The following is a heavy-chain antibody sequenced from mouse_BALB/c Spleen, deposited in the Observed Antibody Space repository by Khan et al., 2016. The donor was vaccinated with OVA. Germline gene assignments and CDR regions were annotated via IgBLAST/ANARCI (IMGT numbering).Heavy chain of an antibody. CDR2: ISSTGST. CDR3: SRSLYYSYGYALDC. Sequence: EVKLLESGPGLVKPSQSLSLTCTVTGYSITSDYAWNWIRQFPGNKLEWMGYISSTGSTSYNPSLKSRISITRDTSKNQFFLQLKSVTTEDTATYYVSRSLYYSYGYALDCWGRGTSVTVSS. D-gene: IGHD2-14*01. J-gene: IGHJ4*01. V-gene: IGHV3-2*02. CDR1: GYSITSDYA.